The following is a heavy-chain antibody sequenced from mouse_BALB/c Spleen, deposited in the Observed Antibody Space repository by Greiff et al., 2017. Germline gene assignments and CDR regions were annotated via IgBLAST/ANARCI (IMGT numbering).Heavy chain of an antibody. J-gene: IGHJ4*01. V-gene: IGHV14-1*02. CDR1: GFNIKDYY. Sequence: EVQLHQSGAELVRPGALVKLSCKASGFNIKDYYMHWVKQRPEQGLEWIGWIDPENGNTIYDPKFQGKASITADTSSNTAYLQLSSLTSEDTAVYYCARSTASYAMDYWGQGTSVTVSS. D-gene: IGHD1-2*01. CDR3: ARSTASYAMDY. CDR2: IDPENGNT.